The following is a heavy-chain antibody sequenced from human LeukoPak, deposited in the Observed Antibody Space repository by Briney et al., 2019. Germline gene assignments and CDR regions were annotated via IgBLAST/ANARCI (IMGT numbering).Heavy chain of an antibody. Sequence: GGSLRLSCAASGFSFSSYSMNWVRQAPGKGLEWVSSISSSSSYIYYADSVKGRFTISRDNAKNSPYLQMNSLRAEDTAVYYCARVHITMIVGNGMDVWGQGTTVTVSS. J-gene: IGHJ6*02. CDR1: GFSFSSYS. V-gene: IGHV3-21*01. CDR3: ARVHITMIVGNGMDV. D-gene: IGHD3-22*01. CDR2: ISSSSSYI.